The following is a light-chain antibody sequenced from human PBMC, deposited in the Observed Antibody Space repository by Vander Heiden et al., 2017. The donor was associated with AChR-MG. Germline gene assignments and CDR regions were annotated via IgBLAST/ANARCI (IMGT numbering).Light chain of an antibody. CDR2: DVS. Sequence: QSALTQPRSVSGSPGQSVTISCTRTSSDVGGYNYVSWYQQHPGKATKVMIYDVSKGPSGVPDRFSGSKSGNTASLTISGLQAEDEADYYCCSYAGSYTYVFGTETKVTVL. CDR1: SSDVGGYNY. V-gene: IGLV2-11*01. J-gene: IGLJ1*01. CDR3: CSYAGSYTYV.